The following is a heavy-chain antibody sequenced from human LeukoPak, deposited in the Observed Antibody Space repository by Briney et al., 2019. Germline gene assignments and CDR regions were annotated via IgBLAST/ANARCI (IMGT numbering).Heavy chain of an antibody. CDR2: IYSGGTT. D-gene: IGHD3-10*01. Sequence: EGSLRLSCAASGFTISRNYMNWVRQAPGKGLEWVAVIYSGGTTYYADSVKGRFTISRDNSKNTLYLQMDSLRVEDTAVYYCAMRDRGYGLDIWGQGTMVTVSS. CDR3: AMRDRGYGLDI. J-gene: IGHJ3*02. V-gene: IGHV3-66*02. CDR1: GFTISRNY.